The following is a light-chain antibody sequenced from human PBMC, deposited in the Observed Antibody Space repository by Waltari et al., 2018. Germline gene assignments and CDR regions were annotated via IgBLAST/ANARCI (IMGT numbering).Light chain of an antibody. J-gene: IGKJ5*01. CDR3: QQYYSTPIT. V-gene: IGKV4-1*01. CDR2: WAS. Sequence: DIVMTQSPDSLAVSLGERATINCKSSQSFLYSSNNKNYLAWYQQKPGQPPKLLICWASTRESGVPDRFSGSGSGTDFTLTISSLQAEDVAVYYCQQYYSTPITFGQGTRLEIK. CDR1: QSFLYSSNNKNY.